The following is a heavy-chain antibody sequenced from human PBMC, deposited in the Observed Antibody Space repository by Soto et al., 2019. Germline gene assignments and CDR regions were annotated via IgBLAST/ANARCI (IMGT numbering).Heavy chain of an antibody. Sequence: GGSLRLSCSASGFTFSSYAMHWVRQAPGKGLEYVSAISSNGGSTYYADSVKGRFTISRDNSKNTLYLQMSRLRAEDTAVYYCVTAAEYSSSKYYYYGMDVWGQGTTVTVSS. CDR1: GFTFSSYA. V-gene: IGHV3-64D*08. CDR2: ISSNGGST. D-gene: IGHD6-6*01. CDR3: VTAAEYSSSKYYYYGMDV. J-gene: IGHJ6*02.